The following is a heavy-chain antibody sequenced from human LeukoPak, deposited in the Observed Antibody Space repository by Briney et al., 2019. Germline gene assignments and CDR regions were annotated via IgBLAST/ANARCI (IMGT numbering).Heavy chain of an antibody. V-gene: IGHV4-34*01. Sequence: PSETLSLTCAVYGGSFSGYYWSWIRQPPGKGLEWIGEINHSGSTNYNPSLKSRVTISVDTSKNQFSLKLSSVTAADTAVYYCARVPLLRWGGRNAFDIWGQGTMVTVSS. CDR3: ARVPLLRWGGRNAFDI. J-gene: IGHJ3*02. D-gene: IGHD4-23*01. CDR2: INHSGST. CDR1: GGSFSGYY.